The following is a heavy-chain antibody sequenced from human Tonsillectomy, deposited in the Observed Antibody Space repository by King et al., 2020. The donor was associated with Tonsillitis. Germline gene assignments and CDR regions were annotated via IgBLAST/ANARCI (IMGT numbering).Heavy chain of an antibody. CDR1: GFTFSSYD. D-gene: IGHD3-22*01. CDR3: AKDLGDYYDSSGYFDY. V-gene: IGHV3-30*18. CDR2: ISFDGNNK. Sequence: QLVQSGGGVVQPGRSLRLSCAASGFTFSSYDMHWVRQAPGKGLEWVAVISFDGNNKYYAYSVKGRFTISRDNSRNTLYLRMNSLTAEDTAVYYCAKDLGDYYDSSGYFDYWGQGTLVTVSS. J-gene: IGHJ4*02.